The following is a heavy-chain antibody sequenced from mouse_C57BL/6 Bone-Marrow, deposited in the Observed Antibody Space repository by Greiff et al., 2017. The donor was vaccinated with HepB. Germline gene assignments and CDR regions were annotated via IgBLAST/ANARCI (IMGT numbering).Heavy chain of an antibody. CDR1: GFTFSDYG. J-gene: IGHJ3*01. D-gene: IGHD1-1*01. CDR3: ARRYYGSSGFAY. CDR2: ISSSSSTI. V-gene: IGHV5-17*01. Sequence: EVMLVESGGGLVKPGGSLKLSCAASGFTFSDYGMHWVRQAPEKGLEWVAYISSSSSTIYYADTVKGRFTISRDNAKNTLFLQMTSLRSEDTAMYYCARRYYGSSGFAYWGQGTLVTVSA.